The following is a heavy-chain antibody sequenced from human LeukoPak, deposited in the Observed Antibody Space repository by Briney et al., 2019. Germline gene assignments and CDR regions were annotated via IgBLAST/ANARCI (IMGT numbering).Heavy chain of an antibody. Sequence: GGSLRLSCAASGFTFSSYAMHWVRQAPGKGLEWVAVTSYDGRNKDYADSVKGGLNISRDNSKNTLFLQMNSLTTEDTAVYYCTVPYGSDWYDAFDLWGQGTMVTVSS. J-gene: IGHJ3*01. CDR1: GFTFSSYA. CDR3: TVPYGSDWYDAFDL. CDR2: TSYDGRNK. V-gene: IGHV3-30*04. D-gene: IGHD6-19*01.